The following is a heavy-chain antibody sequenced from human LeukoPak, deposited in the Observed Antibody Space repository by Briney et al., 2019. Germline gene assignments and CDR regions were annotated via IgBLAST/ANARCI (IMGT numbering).Heavy chain of an antibody. V-gene: IGHV3-30*02. D-gene: IGHD6-19*01. CDR2: IRYDGSNK. CDR3: ARDPSSGWYLKGWFDP. CDR1: GFTFSSYG. Sequence: PGGPLRLSCAASGFTFSSYGMHWVRQAPGKGLEWVAFIRYDGSNKYYADSVKGRFTISRDNAKNSLYPQMNSLRAEDTAVYYCARDPSSGWYLKGWFDPWGQGTLVTVSS. J-gene: IGHJ5*02.